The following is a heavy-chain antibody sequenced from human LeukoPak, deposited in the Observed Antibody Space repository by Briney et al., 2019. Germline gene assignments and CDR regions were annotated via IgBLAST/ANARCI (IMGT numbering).Heavy chain of an antibody. V-gene: IGHV4-59*08. CDR2: IYYSGST. D-gene: IGHD3-22*01. CDR3: ARRRYYDSTGYLD. Sequence: PSETLSLTCTVSGGSISSYYWSWIRQPPGKGLEWIGYIYYSGSTNYNPSLKSRVTISVDTSKNQFSLKLSSVTAADTALYYCARRRYYDSTGYLDWGQGTLVTVSS. J-gene: IGHJ1*01. CDR1: GGSISSYY.